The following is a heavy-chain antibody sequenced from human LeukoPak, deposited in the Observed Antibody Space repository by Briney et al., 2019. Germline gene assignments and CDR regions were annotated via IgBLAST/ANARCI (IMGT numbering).Heavy chain of an antibody. V-gene: IGHV1-2*06. Sequence: GASVKVSCKASGYTFTGYYMHWVRQAPGQGLEWMGRINPNSGGTNYAQKFQGRVTMTRDTSISTAYMELSRLRSDDTAVYYCARGYYDSSGYPPGVNWGQGTLATVSS. CDR2: INPNSGGT. CDR3: ARGYYDSSGYPPGVN. D-gene: IGHD3-22*01. CDR1: GYTFTGYY. J-gene: IGHJ4*02.